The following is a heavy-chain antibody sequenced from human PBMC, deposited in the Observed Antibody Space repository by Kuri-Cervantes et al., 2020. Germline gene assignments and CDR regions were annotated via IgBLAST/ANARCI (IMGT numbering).Heavy chain of an antibody. CDR1: GYTFTSYA. D-gene: IGHD3-10*01. CDR3: ARGLTVLWFRELFS. Sequence: ASVKVSCKASGYTFTSYAMHWVRQAPGQRLEWMGGINAGNGNTKYSQKFQGRVTITADKSTSTAYMELSSLRSEDTAVYYCARGLTVLWFRELFSWGQGTLVTVSS. J-gene: IGHJ5*02. CDR2: INAGNGNT. V-gene: IGHV1-3*01.